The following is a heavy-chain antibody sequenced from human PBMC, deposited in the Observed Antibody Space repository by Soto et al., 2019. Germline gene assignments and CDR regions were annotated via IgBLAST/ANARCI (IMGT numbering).Heavy chain of an antibody. CDR3: ARIYSTSWIFDY. CDR1: GLSISTSGMC. J-gene: IGHJ4*02. CDR2: IDWDDDK. V-gene: IGHV2-70*01. Sequence: SGPTQVNPTHSLTLTCTFCGLSISTSGMCESWIRQPPGKALEWLALIDWDDDKYYSTSLKTRLTISKDTSKNQVVLTMTNMDPVDSATYYCARIYSTSWIFDYWRQGTLVTVSS. D-gene: IGHD6-13*01.